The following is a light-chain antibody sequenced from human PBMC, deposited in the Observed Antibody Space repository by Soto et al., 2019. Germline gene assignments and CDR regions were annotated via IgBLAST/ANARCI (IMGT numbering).Light chain of an antibody. V-gene: IGKV3-15*01. CDR1: QSVDSN. Sequence: EIMMTQSPASLSVSPGERATLSCRSSQSVDSNLAWYQQKPGQAPRLLFYGASTRATGIPARFSGSGSGTEFNLTISSLQSEDIAVYYCQQYSNWPPWTFGQGTKVEIK. CDR3: QQYSNWPPWT. CDR2: GAS. J-gene: IGKJ1*01.